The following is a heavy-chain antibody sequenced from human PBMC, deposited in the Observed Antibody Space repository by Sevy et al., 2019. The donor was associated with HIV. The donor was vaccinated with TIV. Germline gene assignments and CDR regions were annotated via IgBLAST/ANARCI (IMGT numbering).Heavy chain of an antibody. CDR2: INHSGST. Sequence: SETLSLTCAVYGGSFSGYYWSWIRQPPGKGLEWIGEINHSGSTNYNPSLKSRVTISVDTSKNQFSLKLSSVTAADTAVYYCARVSSSSGWDYWGQGTLVTVSS. J-gene: IGHJ4*02. CDR3: ARVSSSSGWDY. CDR1: GGSFSGYY. D-gene: IGHD6-13*01. V-gene: IGHV4-34*01.